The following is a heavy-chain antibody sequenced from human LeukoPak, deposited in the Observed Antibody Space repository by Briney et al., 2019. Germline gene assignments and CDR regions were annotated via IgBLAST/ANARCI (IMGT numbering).Heavy chain of an antibody. V-gene: IGHV4-39*07. D-gene: IGHD1-26*01. Sequence: SETLSLTCTVSGGSISSSSYYWGWIRQPPGKGLEWIGSIYYSGSTYYNPSLKSRVTISVDTSKNQFSLKLSSVTAADTAVYYCARVGGGVGATYYPYYFDYWGQGTLVTVSS. J-gene: IGHJ4*02. CDR1: GGSISSSSYY. CDR2: IYYSGST. CDR3: ARVGGGVGATYYPYYFDY.